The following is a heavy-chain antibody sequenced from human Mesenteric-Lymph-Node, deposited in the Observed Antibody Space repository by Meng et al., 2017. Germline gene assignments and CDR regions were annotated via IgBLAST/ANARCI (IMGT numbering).Heavy chain of an antibody. CDR1: GYTFTSYG. Sequence: SVKVSCKASGYTFTSYGISWVRQAPGQGLEWMGGIIPIFGTANYAQKFQGRVTITADESTSTAYMELSSLRSEDTAVYYCASGGVNYDILTGYYTDDYYYGMDVWGQGTTVTVSS. CDR3: ASGGVNYDILTGYYTDDYYYGMDV. D-gene: IGHD3-9*01. CDR2: IIPIFGTA. J-gene: IGHJ6*02. V-gene: IGHV1-69*13.